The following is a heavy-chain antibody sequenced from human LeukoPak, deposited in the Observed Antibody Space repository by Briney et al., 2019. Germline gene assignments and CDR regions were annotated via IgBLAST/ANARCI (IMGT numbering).Heavy chain of an antibody. Sequence: PSETLSLTCTVSGGSISSYYWSWIRQPPGKGLEWVGDIYYSGGTNYNPSLKSRVTISVDTSKNQFSLKLSSVTAADTAVYYCARELHHGCSSTSCGYYYYMDVWGKGTTVTVSS. V-gene: IGHV4-59*01. J-gene: IGHJ6*03. CDR2: IYYSGGT. CDR3: ARELHHGCSSTSCGYYYYMDV. CDR1: GGSISSYY. D-gene: IGHD2-2*01.